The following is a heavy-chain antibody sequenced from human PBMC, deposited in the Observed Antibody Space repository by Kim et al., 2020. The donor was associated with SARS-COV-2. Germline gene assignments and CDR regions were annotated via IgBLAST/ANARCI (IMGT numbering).Heavy chain of an antibody. D-gene: IGHD3-10*01. CDR1: GFTFSSYA. V-gene: IGHV3-23*01. CDR2: ISGSGGST. J-gene: IGHJ6*02. Sequence: GGSLRLSCAASGFTFSSYAMSWVRQAPGKGLEWVSAISGSGGSTYYADSVKGRFTISRDNSKNTLYLQMNSLRAEDTAVYYCAKVRGSGSNYYYGMDVWGQGTKVTVA. CDR3: AKVRGSGSNYYYGMDV.